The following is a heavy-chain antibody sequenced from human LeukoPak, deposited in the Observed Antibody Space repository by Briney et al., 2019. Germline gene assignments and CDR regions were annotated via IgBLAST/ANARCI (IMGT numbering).Heavy chain of an antibody. CDR2: ISSSGSTI. CDR1: GFTFSDYY. V-gene: IGHV3-11*01. CDR3: ARDVNEELSRFAYSSGWYPDAFDI. J-gene: IGHJ3*02. D-gene: IGHD6-19*01. Sequence: GGSLRLSCAASGFTFSDYYMSWIRQAPGKGLEWVSYISSSGSTIYYADSVKGRFTISRDNAKNSLYLQMNSLRAEDTAVYYCARDVNEELSRFAYSSGWYPDAFDIWGQGTMVTVSS.